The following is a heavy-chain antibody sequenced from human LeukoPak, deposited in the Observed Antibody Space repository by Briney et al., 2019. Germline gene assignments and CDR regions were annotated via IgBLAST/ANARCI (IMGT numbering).Heavy chain of an antibody. CDR3: ARPDVLRYFDWPRPFDY. CDR1: GFTFSDYY. Sequence: GGSLRLSCAASGFTFSDYYMTWIRQAPGKGLEWVSYIAGSGSNIQYADSVKGRFTISRDNAKNSLYLQMNSLRAEDTAVYYCARPDVLRYFDWPRPFDYWGQGTLVTVSS. CDR2: IAGSGSNI. J-gene: IGHJ4*02. V-gene: IGHV3-11*04. D-gene: IGHD3-9*01.